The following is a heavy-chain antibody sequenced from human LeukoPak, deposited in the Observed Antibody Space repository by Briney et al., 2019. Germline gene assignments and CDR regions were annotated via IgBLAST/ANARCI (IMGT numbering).Heavy chain of an antibody. J-gene: IGHJ4*02. Sequence: SETLSLTRAVYGGSFSGYYWSWIRQPPGKGLEWIGEINHSGSTNYNPSLKSRVTISVDTSKNQFSLKLSSVTAADTAVYYCARGGIFGVVKKIKNYFDYWGQGTLVTVSS. CDR1: GGSFSGYY. CDR2: INHSGST. V-gene: IGHV4-34*01. D-gene: IGHD3-3*01. CDR3: ARGGIFGVVKKIKNYFDY.